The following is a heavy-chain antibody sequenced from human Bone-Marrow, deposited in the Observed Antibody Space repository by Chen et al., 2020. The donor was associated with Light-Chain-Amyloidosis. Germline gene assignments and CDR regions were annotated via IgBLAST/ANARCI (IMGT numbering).Heavy chain of an antibody. CDR3: ARSYDSSGYLAYYFDY. Sequence: QVQLQESGPGLVKPSETLSLTCTAPGGPISSYYWSWTRQPAGKGLEWIGRIYTSGSTNYNPSLKSRVTMSVDTSKNQFSLKLSSVTAADTAVYYCARSYDSSGYLAYYFDYWGQGTLVTVSS. CDR2: IYTSGST. J-gene: IGHJ4*02. D-gene: IGHD3-22*01. CDR1: GGPISSYY. V-gene: IGHV4-4*07.